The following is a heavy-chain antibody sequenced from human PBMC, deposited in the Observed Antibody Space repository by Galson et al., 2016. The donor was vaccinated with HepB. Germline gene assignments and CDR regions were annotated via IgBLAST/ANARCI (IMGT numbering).Heavy chain of an antibody. CDR1: GFTFSSYA. D-gene: IGHD6-13*01. CDR2: ISDDGSKK. J-gene: IGHJ4*02. V-gene: IGHV3-30-3*02. Sequence: SLRLSCAASGFTFSSYALHWVRQAPGKGLEWVAVISDDGSKKYCADSVKGRFTISRDNAKKSLYLQMNSLRDEDTAVYYCANDWYGYMAYWGQGTLVTVSS. CDR3: ANDWYGYMAY.